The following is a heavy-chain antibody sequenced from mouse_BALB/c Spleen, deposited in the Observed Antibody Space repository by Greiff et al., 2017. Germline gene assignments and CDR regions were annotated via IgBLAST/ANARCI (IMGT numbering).Heavy chain of an antibody. J-gene: IGHJ4*01. Sequence: EVQRVESGGGLVKPGGSLKLSCAASGFTFSSYAMSWVRQTPEKRLEWVASISSGGSTYYPDSVKGRFTISRDNARNILYLQMSSLRSEDTAMYYCARVWLKDYYAMDYWGQGTSVTVSS. CDR3: ARVWLKDYYAMDY. V-gene: IGHV5-6-5*01. D-gene: IGHD2-2*01. CDR2: ISSGGST. CDR1: GFTFSSYA.